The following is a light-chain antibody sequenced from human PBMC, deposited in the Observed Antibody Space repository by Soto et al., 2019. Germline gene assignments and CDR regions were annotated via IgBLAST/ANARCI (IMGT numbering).Light chain of an antibody. V-gene: IGKV3-20*01. CDR3: QQYGDSPPT. CDR2: GTS. J-gene: IGKJ1*01. Sequence: EIVLTQSPGTLSLSPGESATLSCRASQSVSSNSLAWYRRNPGQPPSLLIYGTSTRATDIPRKFSGSGSGTNFTITITRLEPEDFAGYFCQQYGDSPPTFGQGTKVEV. CDR1: QSVSSNS.